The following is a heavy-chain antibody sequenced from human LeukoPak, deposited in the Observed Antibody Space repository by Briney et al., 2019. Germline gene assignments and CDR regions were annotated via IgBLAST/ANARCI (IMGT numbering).Heavy chain of an antibody. Sequence: SETLSLTCTVSGASIVGSYWTWIRQSPGEGLQYVGYIYNTVDVNYSPSLKSRVTISIDMSRNQFSLTLNSVTTADTAIYYCARGRHYDITGFYPTYYFDSWGQGALVTVSS. J-gene: IGHJ4*02. D-gene: IGHD3-9*01. CDR1: GASIVGSY. CDR3: ARGRHYDITGFYPTYYFDS. V-gene: IGHV4-59*01. CDR2: IYNTVDV.